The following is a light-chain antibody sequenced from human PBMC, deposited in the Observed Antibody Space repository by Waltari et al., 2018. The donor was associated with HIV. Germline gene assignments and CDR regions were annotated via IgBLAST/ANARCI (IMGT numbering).Light chain of an antibody. CDR2: GDQ. J-gene: IGLJ3*02. CDR1: SSNLGDGYN. Sequence: QSVLTQPPAVSGAPGQRVTIACPGHSSNLGDGYNVHWYQLLPGTAPKLLISGDQNRPSGVPDRFSGSKSDTSASLAITGLQAEDEADYYCQSYDRSLSAWVFGGGTKLTVL. V-gene: IGLV1-40*01. CDR3: QSYDRSLSAWV.